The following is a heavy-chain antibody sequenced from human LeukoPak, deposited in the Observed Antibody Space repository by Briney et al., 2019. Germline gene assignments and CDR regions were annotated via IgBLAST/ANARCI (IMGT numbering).Heavy chain of an antibody. CDR2: IQSDGSKQ. V-gene: IGHV3-33*01. CDR1: GFTFSTIG. J-gene: IGHJ5*02. CDR3: ARDVDTSSHSSQLDP. D-gene: IGHD5-18*01. Sequence: QAGGSLRLSCATAGFTFSTIGIHWVRQTPGKGLEWAAAIQSDGSKQYYGDSVKGRFTISRDSSKNTVYLQMNSLRDEDTAVYYCARDVDTSSHSSQLDPWGQGTLVTVSS.